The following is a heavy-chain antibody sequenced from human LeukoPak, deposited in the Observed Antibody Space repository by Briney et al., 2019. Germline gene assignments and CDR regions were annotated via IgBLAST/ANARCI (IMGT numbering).Heavy chain of an antibody. V-gene: IGHV3-48*01. CDR2: ISSSSSTI. CDR3: ARGGGLDV. J-gene: IGHJ6*02. CDR1: GFTFSSHS. Sequence: GGSLRLSCAASGFTFSSHSMNWVRQAPGKGLEWVSYISSSSSTIYYADSVKGRFTISRNNAKNSLYLQMSNLRAEDTAVYFCARGGGLDVWGQGATVTVSS. D-gene: IGHD3-16*01.